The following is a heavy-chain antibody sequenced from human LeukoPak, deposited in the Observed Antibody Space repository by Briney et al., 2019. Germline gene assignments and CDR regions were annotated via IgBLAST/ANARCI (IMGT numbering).Heavy chain of an antibody. V-gene: IGHV4-34*01. Sequence: SETLSLTCAVYGGSFSGYYWSWIRQPPGKGLEWIGEINHSGSTNYNPSLKSRVTISVDTSKNQFSLRLSSVTAADTAVYYCARTYYDSSGYPYWGQGTLVTVSS. J-gene: IGHJ4*02. CDR1: GGSFSGYY. D-gene: IGHD3-22*01. CDR3: ARTYYDSSGYPY. CDR2: INHSGST.